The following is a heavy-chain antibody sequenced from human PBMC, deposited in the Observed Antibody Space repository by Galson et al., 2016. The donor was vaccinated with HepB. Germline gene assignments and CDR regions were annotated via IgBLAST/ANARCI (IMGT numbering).Heavy chain of an antibody. CDR1: GYTFTRYA. Sequence: SVKVSCKASGYTFTRYAMHWVRQAPGQRLEWMGWINAGNSKTKYSQKFQGRVTMTRDTSARTAYMELSSLRSEDTAVYYCAGSLYSSGWYANWGQGTLVTVSS. D-gene: IGHD6-19*01. V-gene: IGHV1-3*01. CDR3: AGSLYSSGWYAN. J-gene: IGHJ4*02. CDR2: INAGNSKT.